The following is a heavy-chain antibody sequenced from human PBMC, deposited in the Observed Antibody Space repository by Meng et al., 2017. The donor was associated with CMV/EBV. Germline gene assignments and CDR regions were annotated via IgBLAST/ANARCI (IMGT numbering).Heavy chain of an antibody. D-gene: IGHD3-22*01. CDR3: ARDYSPRITMIVVAHLGY. CDR1: GYTFTSYG. Sequence: ALVKVSCKASGYTFTSYGISWVRQAPGQGLEWMGWISAYNGNTNYAQKLQGRVTMTTDTSTSTAYMELRSLRSDDTAVYYCARDYSPRITMIVVAHLGYWGQGTLVTVSS. CDR2: ISAYNGNT. V-gene: IGHV1-18*04. J-gene: IGHJ4*02.